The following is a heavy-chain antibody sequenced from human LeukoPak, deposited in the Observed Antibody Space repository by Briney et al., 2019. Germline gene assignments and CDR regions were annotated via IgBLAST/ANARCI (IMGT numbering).Heavy chain of an antibody. V-gene: IGHV4-34*01. D-gene: IGHD3-3*01. CDR1: GGSFSGYY. J-gene: IGHJ6*03. CDR2: INHSGST. CDR3: ARDYDFWRGHYYYYYMDV. Sequence: KPSETLSLTCAVYGGSFSGYYWSWIRQPPGKGLEWIGEINHSGSTNYNPSLKSRVTISVDTSKNQFSLKLSSVTAADTAVYYCARDYDFWRGHYYYYYMDVWGKGTTVTISS.